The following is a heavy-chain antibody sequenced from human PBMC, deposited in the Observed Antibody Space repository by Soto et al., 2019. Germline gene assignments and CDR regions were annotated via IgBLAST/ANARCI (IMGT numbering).Heavy chain of an antibody. CDR2: IKQDGGEK. D-gene: IGHD3-9*01. CDR3: AGATVMRNWYFDWFDP. CDR1: VFTFSSYL. J-gene: IGHJ5*02. V-gene: IGHV3-7*01. Sequence: LXLSCAASVFTFSSYLMSWVRQAPGKGLEWVANIKQDGGEKYYVDSVKGRFTISRDNAKNSLYLQMNSLRAEDTAVYYCAGATVMRNWYFDWFDPWGQGTLVTVSS.